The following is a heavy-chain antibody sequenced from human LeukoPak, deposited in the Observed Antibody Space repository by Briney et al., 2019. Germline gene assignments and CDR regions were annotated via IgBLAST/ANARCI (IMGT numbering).Heavy chain of an antibody. CDR3: ARDQADSSGWYARHARPTRPWFDP. J-gene: IGHJ5*02. CDR1: GFTFSSYA. Sequence: GGSLRLSCAASGFTFSSYAMHWVRQAPGKGLEWVAVISYDGSNKYYADSVKGRFTISRDNSKNTLYLQMNSLRAEDTAVYYCARDQADSSGWYARHARPTRPWFDPWGQGTLVTVSS. V-gene: IGHV3-30-3*01. D-gene: IGHD6-19*01. CDR2: ISYDGSNK.